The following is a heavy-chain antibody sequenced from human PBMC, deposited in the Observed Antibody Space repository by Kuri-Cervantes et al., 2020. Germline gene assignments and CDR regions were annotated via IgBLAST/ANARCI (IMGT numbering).Heavy chain of an antibody. D-gene: IGHD6-25*01. V-gene: IGHV4-59*02. CDR1: GFTVSSNY. CDR2: IYYSGST. CDR3: ARGPNSSGWGWAFDI. Sequence: ESLKISCAASGFTVSSNYMSWIRQPPGKGLEWIGYIYYSGSTNYNPSLKSRVTISVDTSKNQFSLKLSSVTAADTAVYYCARGPNSSGWGWAFDIWGQGTMVTVSS. J-gene: IGHJ3*02.